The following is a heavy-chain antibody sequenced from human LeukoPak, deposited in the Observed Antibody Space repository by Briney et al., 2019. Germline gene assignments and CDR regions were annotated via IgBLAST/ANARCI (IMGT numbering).Heavy chain of an antibody. Sequence: WETLSLTCTVSGDSISRSRYYWGWIRQPPGKGLEWIGSIYNSGSTYYNPSLKSRVTISVDTSKNQFSLKLSSVTAADTAVFYCARVSHCGSTSCYTGAHGFWGQGTLVTVSS. CDR3: ARVSHCGSTSCYTGAHGF. V-gene: IGHV4-39*07. J-gene: IGHJ4*02. D-gene: IGHD2-2*02. CDR2: IYNSGST. CDR1: GDSISRSRYY.